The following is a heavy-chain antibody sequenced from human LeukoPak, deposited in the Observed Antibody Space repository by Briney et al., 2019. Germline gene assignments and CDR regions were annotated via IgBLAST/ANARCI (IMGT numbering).Heavy chain of an antibody. V-gene: IGHV5-51*01. CDR2: IYPGDSDT. J-gene: IGHJ4*02. Sequence: GESLKISCQGSGYRFSTYWIGWVRQMPGKGLGWMGIIYPGDSDTRYNPSFQGQVTISADKSISTAFLQWSSLKASDTAMYYCARLSTSGYYSFNYWGQGTLVTVSS. CDR1: GYRFSTYW. CDR3: ARLSTSGYYSFNY. D-gene: IGHD3-22*01.